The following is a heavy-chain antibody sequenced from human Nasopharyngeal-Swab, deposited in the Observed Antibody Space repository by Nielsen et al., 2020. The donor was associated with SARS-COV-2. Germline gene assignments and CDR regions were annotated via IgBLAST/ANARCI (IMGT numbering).Heavy chain of an antibody. CDR2: INQDGSEK. CDR1: GFTFSSYW. J-gene: IGHJ6*02. D-gene: IGHD3-16*02. V-gene: IGHV3-7*01. Sequence: GESLKISCAASGFTFSSYWLSWVRQAPGKGLEWVANINQDGSEKYYVDSVKGRFTITRDNAKNSLYLQMNSLRAEDTAVYYCARDKGLRDYVWGSYRSSYYYYNGMDVWGQATTVTVSS. CDR3: ARDKGLRDYVWGSYRSSYYYYNGMDV.